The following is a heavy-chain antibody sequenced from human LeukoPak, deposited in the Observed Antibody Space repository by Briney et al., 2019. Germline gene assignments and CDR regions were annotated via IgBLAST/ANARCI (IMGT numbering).Heavy chain of an antibody. CDR2: ISYDGSNK. V-gene: IGHV3-30*18. Sequence: GGSLRLSCAASGFTFSSYGMHWVRQAPGKGLEWVAVISYDGSNKYYADSVKGRFTISRDNSKNTLYLQMNSLRAEDTAVYYCAKPFYGSGSYYKHYYYGMDVWGKGTTVTVSS. J-gene: IGHJ6*04. CDR3: AKPFYGSGSYYKHYYYGMDV. CDR1: GFTFSSYG. D-gene: IGHD3-10*01.